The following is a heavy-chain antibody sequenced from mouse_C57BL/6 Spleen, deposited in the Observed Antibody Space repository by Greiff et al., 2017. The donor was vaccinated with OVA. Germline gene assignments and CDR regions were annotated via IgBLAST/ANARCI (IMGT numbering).Heavy chain of an antibody. CDR1: GYTFTSYW. CDR2: IHPNSGST. Sequence: QVQLQQPGAELVKPGASVKLSCKASGYTFTSYWMHWVKQRPGQGLEWIGMIHPNSGSTNYNEKFKSKATLTVDKSSSTAYMQLSSLTSEDSAVYYGARSYYGSSYRYFDVWGTGTTVTVSS. D-gene: IGHD1-1*01. CDR3: ARSYYGSSYRYFDV. V-gene: IGHV1-64*01. J-gene: IGHJ1*03.